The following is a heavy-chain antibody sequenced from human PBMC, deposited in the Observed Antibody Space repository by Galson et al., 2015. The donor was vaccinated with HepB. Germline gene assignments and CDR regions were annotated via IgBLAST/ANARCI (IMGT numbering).Heavy chain of an antibody. Sequence: SLRLSCAASGFIFGDYGMNWFRQAPGKGLEWVSYIRSKTSGGTTEYAASVKGRFTISRDDSKSVAYLQMNSLKTEDTAVYYCTREGDCSGGACTSDYWGLGTLVTVSS. CDR1: GFIFGDYG. D-gene: IGHD2-15*01. CDR2: IRSKTSGGTT. CDR3: TREGDCSGGACTSDY. J-gene: IGHJ4*02. V-gene: IGHV3-49*03.